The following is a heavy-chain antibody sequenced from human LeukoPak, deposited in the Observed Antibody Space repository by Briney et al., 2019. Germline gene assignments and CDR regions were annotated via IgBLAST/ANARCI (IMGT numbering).Heavy chain of an antibody. D-gene: IGHD2-15*01. CDR3: ARGSGYCSGGSCYYKNYYYYMDV. J-gene: IGHJ6*03. Sequence: SQTLSLTCAISGDSVSSNSAAWNWIRQFPSRGLEWLGRTYYRSKWYNDYAVSVKSRITINPDTSKNQFSLQLNSVTPEDTAVYYCARGSGYCSGGSCYYKNYYYYMDVWGKGTTVTVSS. CDR2: TYYRSKWYN. V-gene: IGHV6-1*01. CDR1: GDSVSSNSAA.